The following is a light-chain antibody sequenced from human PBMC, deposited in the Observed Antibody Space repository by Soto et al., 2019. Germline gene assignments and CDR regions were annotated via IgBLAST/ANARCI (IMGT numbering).Light chain of an antibody. Sequence: QSALTQPPSASGTPGQRVTISCSGSSSNIGSNTVNWYQQLPGTAPKLLIYSNNQRPSGVPDRFSGSKSGTSASLAISGLQSEDEADYYCAAWDDSLNCPVFGTGTKLTVL. CDR2: SNN. J-gene: IGLJ1*01. CDR3: AAWDDSLNCPV. CDR1: SSNIGSNT. V-gene: IGLV1-44*01.